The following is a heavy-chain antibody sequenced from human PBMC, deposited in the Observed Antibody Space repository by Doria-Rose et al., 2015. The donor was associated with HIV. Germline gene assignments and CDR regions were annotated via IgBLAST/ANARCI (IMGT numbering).Heavy chain of an antibody. CDR3: ARGPDYYDSSTRLFDY. D-gene: IGHD3-22*01. Sequence: VQLVQSGAEVKKPGASVKVSCKASGCTFTSYDINWVRQATGQGLEWMGWMNPNSGNTGSAQTFQGRVTMTRNTSISTAYMELSCLRSEDTAVYYCARGPDYYDSSTRLFDYWGQGTLVTVSS. V-gene: IGHV1-8*02. J-gene: IGHJ4*02. CDR1: GCTFTSYD. CDR2: MNPNSGNT.